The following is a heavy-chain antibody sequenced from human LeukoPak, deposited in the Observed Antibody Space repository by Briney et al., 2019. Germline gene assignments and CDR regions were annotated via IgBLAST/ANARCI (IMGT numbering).Heavy chain of an antibody. CDR2: ISYDGSNK. CDR1: GFTFSSYG. Sequence: GGSLRLSCAASGFTFSSYGMHWVRQAPGKGLEWVAFISYDGSNKYYADSVKGRFTISRDNSKNTLYLQMNSLRAEDTAVYYWAKGGGYGDHLFDYWGQGTLVTVSS. D-gene: IGHD4-17*01. J-gene: IGHJ4*02. V-gene: IGHV3-30*18. CDR3: AKGGGYGDHLFDY.